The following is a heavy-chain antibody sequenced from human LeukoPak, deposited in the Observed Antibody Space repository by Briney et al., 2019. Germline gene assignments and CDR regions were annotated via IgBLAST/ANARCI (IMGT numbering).Heavy chain of an antibody. Sequence: EPSETLSLTCTVSGGSISSYYWSWIRQPPGKGLEWIGYIYYSGSTNYNPSLKSRVTISVDTSKNQFSLKLSSVTAADTAVYYCARGAVRYLSDYWGRGTLVTVSS. CDR3: ARGAVRYLSDY. J-gene: IGHJ4*02. CDR2: IYYSGST. CDR1: GGSISSYY. D-gene: IGHD3-9*01. V-gene: IGHV4-59*01.